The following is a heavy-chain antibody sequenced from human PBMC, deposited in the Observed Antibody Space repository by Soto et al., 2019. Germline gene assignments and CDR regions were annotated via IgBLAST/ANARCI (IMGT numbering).Heavy chain of an antibody. D-gene: IGHD6-25*01. CDR1: GCTFSSYA. J-gene: IGHJ3*02. Sequence: SVMVSCKASGCTFSSYAISWVREAPGQGLEWMGGIIPIFGTANYAQKFQGRVTITADESTRTAYMELSRLRSEDTAVYYCARAARTGSAFDIWGQGNTITV. CDR3: ARAARTGSAFDI. V-gene: IGHV1-69*13. CDR2: IIPIFGTA.